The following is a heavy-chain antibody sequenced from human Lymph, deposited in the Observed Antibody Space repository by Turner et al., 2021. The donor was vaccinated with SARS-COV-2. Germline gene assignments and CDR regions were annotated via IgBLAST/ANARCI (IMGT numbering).Heavy chain of an antibody. V-gene: IGHV3-23*01. CDR3: AKGYQGGWLFPYYFDY. CDR2: ISGSGGST. Sequence: EVQLLESGGGLVQPGGSLRLSCAASGFTFSSYGMTWVRQAPGKGLEWVSAISGSGGSTYYADSVKGRFTISRDNSKNTLYLQMNSLRAEDTAVYYCAKGYQGGWLFPYYFDYWGQGNLVTVSS. CDR1: GFTFSSYG. J-gene: IGHJ4*02. D-gene: IGHD3-22*01.